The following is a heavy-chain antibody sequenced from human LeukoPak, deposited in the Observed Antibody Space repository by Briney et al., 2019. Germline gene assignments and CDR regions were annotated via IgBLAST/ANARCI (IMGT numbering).Heavy chain of an antibody. CDR2: MNPNSGNT. CDR3: ARGIVLRYFDWLSKGDWFDP. J-gene: IGHJ5*02. Sequence: ASVKVSCKASGYTFTSYDINWVRQATGQGLEWMGWMNPNSGNTGYAQKFQGRVTMTRDMSTSTVYMELSSLRSEDTAVYYCARGIVLRYFDWLSKGDWFDPWGQGTLVTVSS. D-gene: IGHD3-9*01. V-gene: IGHV1-8*02. CDR1: GYTFTSYD.